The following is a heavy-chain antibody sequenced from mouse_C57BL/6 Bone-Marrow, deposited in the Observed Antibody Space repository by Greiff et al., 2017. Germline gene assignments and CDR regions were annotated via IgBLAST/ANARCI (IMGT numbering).Heavy chain of an antibody. CDR1: GFNIKDDY. Sequence: EVQLQQSGAELVRPGASVKLSCTASGFNIKDDYMPWVKQRPEQGLEWIGWIDPENGDTEYASKFQGKATITADTSSNTAYLQLSSLTSEDTAVDYCTGDGYFLFDDWGQGTTLTVSS. J-gene: IGHJ2*01. D-gene: IGHD2-3*01. V-gene: IGHV14-4*01. CDR3: TGDGYFLFDD. CDR2: IDPENGDT.